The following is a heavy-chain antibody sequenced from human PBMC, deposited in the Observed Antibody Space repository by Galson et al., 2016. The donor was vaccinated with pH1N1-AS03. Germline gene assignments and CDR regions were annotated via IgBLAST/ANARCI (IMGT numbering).Heavy chain of an antibody. J-gene: IGHJ5*02. CDR3: ARAAPFDP. V-gene: IGHV1-69*02. CDR1: GGTFTSYT. Sequence: SVKVSCKASGGTFTSYTFSWVRQAPGQGLEWMGRFVPILGMANYAEKFQDRVAITADTSTRTVSMELSSLRSDDTAVYYCARAAPFDPWGQGTLVIVSS. CDR2: FVPILGMA. D-gene: IGHD2-15*01.